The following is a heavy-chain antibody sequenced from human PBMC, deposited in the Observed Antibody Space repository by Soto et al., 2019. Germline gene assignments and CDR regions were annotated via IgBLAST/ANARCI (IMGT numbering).Heavy chain of an antibody. CDR1: GFTFSSYS. J-gene: IGHJ4*02. CDR3: ARGSERIYYYNSSGYYYTDY. Sequence: PGGSLRLSCAASGFTFSSYSMDWVRQAPGKXLEWVSYISSSSSTIYYADSVKGRFTISRDNAKNSLYLQMNSLRDEDTAVYYCARGSERIYYYNSSGYYYTDYWGQGTLVTVSS. V-gene: IGHV3-48*02. D-gene: IGHD3-22*01. CDR2: ISSSSSTI.